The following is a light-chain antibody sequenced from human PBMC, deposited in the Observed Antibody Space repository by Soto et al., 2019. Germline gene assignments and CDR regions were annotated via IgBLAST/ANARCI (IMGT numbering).Light chain of an antibody. J-gene: IGKJ2*01. V-gene: IGKV2-28*01. CDR2: LGS. Sequence: DIVMTQSTLSLPVTPGEPASISCRSSQSLQHSNGYNYLDWYLQKPGQSPQLLIYLGSNRASGVPDRFSGSGSGTDFTLKISRVEAEDVGVYYCMQALQTPMYTFGQGTKLEIK. CDR3: MQALQTPMYT. CDR1: QSLQHSNGYNY.